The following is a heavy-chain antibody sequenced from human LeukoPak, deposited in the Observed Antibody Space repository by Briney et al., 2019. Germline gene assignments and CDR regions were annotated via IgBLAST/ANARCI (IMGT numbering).Heavy chain of an antibody. Sequence: SQTLSLTCAVSGGSISSGGYSWSWIRQPPGKGLEWIGYIYYSGSTNYNPSLKSRVTISVDTSKNQFSLKLSSVTAADTAVYYCARVGVGATWYFDYWGQGTLVTVSS. D-gene: IGHD1-26*01. V-gene: IGHV4-30-2*01. CDR3: ARVGVGATWYFDY. CDR1: GGSISSGGYS. J-gene: IGHJ4*02. CDR2: IYYSGST.